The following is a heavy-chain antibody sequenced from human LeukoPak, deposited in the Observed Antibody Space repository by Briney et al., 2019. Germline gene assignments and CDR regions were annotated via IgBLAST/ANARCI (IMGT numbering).Heavy chain of an antibody. CDR1: GFTFSSYA. D-gene: IGHD2-21*02. J-gene: IGHJ4*02. V-gene: IGHV3-21*01. Sequence: PGGSLRLSCAASGFTFSSYAMSWVRQAPGKGLEWVSSISSSSSYIYYADSVKGRITISRDNAKNSLYLQMNSLRAEDTAMYYCASTFCGGDCYSGGPFDYWGQGTLVTVSS. CDR3: ASTFCGGDCYSGGPFDY. CDR2: ISSSSSYI.